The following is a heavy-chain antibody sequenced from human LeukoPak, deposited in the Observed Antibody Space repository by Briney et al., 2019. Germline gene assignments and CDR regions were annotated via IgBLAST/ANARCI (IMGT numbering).Heavy chain of an antibody. D-gene: IGHD3-22*01. CDR1: GFMFTSYW. CDR3: AKDGRGSGYFPDY. J-gene: IGHJ4*02. CDR2: IRYDGSNK. V-gene: IGHV3-30*02. Sequence: TGGSLRLSCAASGFMFTSYWMSWVRQAPGKGLEWVAFIRYDGSNKYYADSVKGRFTISRDNSKNTLYLQMNSLRPEDSAVHYCAKDGRGSGYFPDYWGQGTLVTVSS.